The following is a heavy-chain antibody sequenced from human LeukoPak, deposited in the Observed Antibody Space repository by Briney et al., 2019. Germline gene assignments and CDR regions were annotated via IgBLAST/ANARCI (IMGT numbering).Heavy chain of an antibody. CDR2: INQDGSEK. J-gene: IGHJ4*02. Sequence: GGSLRLSCAASGFTFSSYAMSWARQAPGKGLDWVASINQDGSEKYYVDSVKGRFTISRDNAKNSLYLQMNSLRADDTAVYYCARARGGSNSDYWGQGTLVTVSS. D-gene: IGHD1-26*01. CDR1: GFTFSSYA. V-gene: IGHV3-7*05. CDR3: ARARGGSNSDY.